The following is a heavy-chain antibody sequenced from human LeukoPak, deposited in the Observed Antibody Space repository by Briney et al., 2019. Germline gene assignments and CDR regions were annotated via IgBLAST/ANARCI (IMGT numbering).Heavy chain of an antibody. CDR2: IIPILGTA. D-gene: IGHD3-10*01. CDR3: ASYGSGSYLGY. V-gene: IGHV1-69*05. J-gene: IGHJ4*02. CDR1: GGTFSSYA. Sequence: GASVKVSCKTYGGTFSSYAIIWVRQAPGQGLEWMGGIIPILGTANYAQKFQGRVTITTDESTSTVYMELRSLRSEDTAVYYCASYGSGSYLGYWGQGTLVTVSS.